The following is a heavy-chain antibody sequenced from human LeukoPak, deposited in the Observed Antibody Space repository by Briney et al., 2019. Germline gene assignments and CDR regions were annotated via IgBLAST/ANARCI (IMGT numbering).Heavy chain of an antibody. D-gene: IGHD5-12*01. J-gene: IGHJ4*02. Sequence: PAETLSLTCAVSGGSISSYYWSWIRQPPGKGLEWVGFIYYSGSTNYNPSLKSRVNISVDTSKNQFSLKLSSVTAADTAVYYCARGAAVRYSGYDSDYWGQGTLVTVSS. CDR2: IYYSGST. CDR3: ARGAAVRYSGYDSDY. CDR1: GGSISSYY. V-gene: IGHV4-59*01.